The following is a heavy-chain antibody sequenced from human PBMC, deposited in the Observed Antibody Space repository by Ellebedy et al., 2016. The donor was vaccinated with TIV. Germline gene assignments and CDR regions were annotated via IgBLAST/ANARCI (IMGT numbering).Heavy chain of an antibody. D-gene: IGHD1-26*01. V-gene: IGHV1-8*02. CDR2: MNPNSGNT. J-gene: IGHJ3*02. CDR3: ARGGSEEWELFDI. Sequence: ASVKVSCXASGYTFTGYYMHWVRQAPGQGLEWMGWMNPNSGNTGYAQKFQGRVTMTRNTSISTAYMELSSLRSEDTAVYYCARGGSEEWELFDIWGQGTMVTVSS. CDR1: GYTFTGYY.